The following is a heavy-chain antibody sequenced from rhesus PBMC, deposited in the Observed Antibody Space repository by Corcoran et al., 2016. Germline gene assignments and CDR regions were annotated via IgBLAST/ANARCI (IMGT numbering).Heavy chain of an antibody. V-gene: IGHV1-111*02. Sequence: EVQLVQSGAEVKKPGASVKISCKASGYTFTDYYLHWVRQAPGNGLEWMGRFDTEDGEAKHAPKFQDRVTITANTSTDKAYIELSSLRSDDTAVYYCATERGIAGTADLYGLDSWGQGVVVTVSS. J-gene: IGHJ6*01. D-gene: IGHD1-1-1*01. CDR2: FDTEDGEA. CDR3: ATERGIAGTADLYGLDS. CDR1: GYTFTDYY.